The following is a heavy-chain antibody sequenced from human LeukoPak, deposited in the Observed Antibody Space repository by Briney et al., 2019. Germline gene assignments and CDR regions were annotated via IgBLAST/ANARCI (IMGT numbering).Heavy chain of an antibody. Sequence: GGSLRLSCEASGFTFTTYSMTWVRQAPGKGLEWVSIISSGSSAIFSADALKGRFTISRDDAKNLLYLDMNSLRAEDTAVYYCARAVGYSGFSDYWGQGTLVTVSS. CDR1: GFTFTTYS. CDR3: ARAVGYSGFSDY. J-gene: IGHJ4*02. D-gene: IGHD5-12*01. CDR2: ISSGSSAI. V-gene: IGHV3-21*01.